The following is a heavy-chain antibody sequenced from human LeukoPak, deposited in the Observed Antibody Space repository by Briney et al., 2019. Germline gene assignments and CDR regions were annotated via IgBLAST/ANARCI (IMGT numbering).Heavy chain of an antibody. CDR1: GFTFSSYG. D-gene: IGHD5-12*01. V-gene: IGHV3-30*03. CDR2: ISFDGSNK. J-gene: IGHJ4*02. Sequence: QPGRSLRLSCAASGFTFSSYGMHWVRPAPGKGLEWVTVISFDGSNKYYADSVKGRFTISRDNSKNTLYLQMNSLRAEDTAVYYCAATPDYFNYWGQGTLVTVSS. CDR3: AATPDYFNY.